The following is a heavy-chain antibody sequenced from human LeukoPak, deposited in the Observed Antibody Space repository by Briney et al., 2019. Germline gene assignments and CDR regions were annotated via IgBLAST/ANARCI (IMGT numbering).Heavy chain of an antibody. V-gene: IGHV1-18*01. CDR1: GYPFTIHA. J-gene: IGHJ4*02. D-gene: IGHD6-19*01. CDR2: ISTYNGDT. CDR3: ARDPSNTSGYYAYLDS. Sequence: ASVNVSCKASGYPFTIHAISWVRQATGQGLEWMGWISTYNGDTKYAQKTQGRVTMTTDSSTSTAYLEMRSLKYDDTAVYYCARDPSNTSGYYAYLDSWGQGTLVTVSS.